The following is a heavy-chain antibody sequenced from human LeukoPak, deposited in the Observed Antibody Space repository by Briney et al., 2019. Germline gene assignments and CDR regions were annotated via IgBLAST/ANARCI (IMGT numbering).Heavy chain of an antibody. Sequence: GESLKISCKGSGSSFSTYWIGWVRQMPGKALEWMGIIFLGDSDTRCSQSFQGQVTISADKSITTAYLQWSSLKASDTAMYYCARSDGYNADYWGQGTLVTVSS. J-gene: IGHJ4*02. CDR1: GSSFSTYW. V-gene: IGHV5-51*01. D-gene: IGHD5-24*01. CDR3: ARSDGYNADY. CDR2: IFLGDSDT.